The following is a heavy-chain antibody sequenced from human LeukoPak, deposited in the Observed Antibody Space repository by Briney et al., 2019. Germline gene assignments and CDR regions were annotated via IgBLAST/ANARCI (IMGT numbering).Heavy chain of an antibody. Sequence: SVKVSSMASGGTFSIYAISWVRQAPGQGLEWMGRIIPILGIANYAQKFQGRVTITADTSTSTAYMELSSLRSEDTAVYYCARAKYVPMVRGVFDYWGQGTLVTVSS. CDR1: GGTFSIYA. J-gene: IGHJ4*02. CDR3: ARAKYVPMVRGVFDY. CDR2: IIPILGIA. D-gene: IGHD3-10*01. V-gene: IGHV1-69*04.